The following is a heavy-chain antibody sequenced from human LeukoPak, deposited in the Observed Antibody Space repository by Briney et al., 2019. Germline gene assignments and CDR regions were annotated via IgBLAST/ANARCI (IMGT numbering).Heavy chain of an antibody. D-gene: IGHD1-7*01. CDR1: GGTFSSYA. J-gene: IGHJ6*02. V-gene: IGHV1-8*02. Sequence: ASVKVSCKASGGTFSSYAISWVRQAPGQGLEWMGWMNPNSGNTGYAQKFQGRVTMTRNTSISTAYMELSSLRSEDTAVYYCATGTGTTPYYYYYYGMDVWGQGTTVTVSS. CDR3: ATGTGTTPYYYYYYGMDV. CDR2: MNPNSGNT.